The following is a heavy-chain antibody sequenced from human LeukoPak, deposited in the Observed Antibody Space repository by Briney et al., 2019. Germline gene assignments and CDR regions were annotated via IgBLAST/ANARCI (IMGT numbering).Heavy chain of an antibody. CDR3: AKDRSNAYDYYYMDV. CDR1: GFKFSNYA. Sequence: PGGSLRLSCARSGFKFSNYAMRWLRQVPGKGLEWLSAITGGGRTTRYADSVKGPFTISRDNSKNTLYLQMNGLRFDDTAIYYSAKDRSNAYDYYYMDVWRRGTTVTVSS. J-gene: IGHJ6*03. D-gene: IGHD2-21*01. V-gene: IGHV3-23*01. CDR2: ITGGGRTT.